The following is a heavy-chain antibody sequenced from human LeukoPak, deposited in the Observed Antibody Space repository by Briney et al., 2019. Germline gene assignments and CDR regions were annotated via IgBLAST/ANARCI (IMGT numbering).Heavy chain of an antibody. CDR3: ARHPHSYGGGVWFDP. CDR1: GGSISSYY. CDR2: IYYSGST. D-gene: IGHD5-18*01. V-gene: IGHV4-59*08. J-gene: IGHJ5*02. Sequence: SETLSLTCTVSGGSISSYYWSWIRQPPGKGLEWIGYIYYSGSTNYNPSLKSRVTISVDTSKNQFSLKLSSVTAADTAVYYCARHPHSYGGGVWFDPWGQGTLVTVSS.